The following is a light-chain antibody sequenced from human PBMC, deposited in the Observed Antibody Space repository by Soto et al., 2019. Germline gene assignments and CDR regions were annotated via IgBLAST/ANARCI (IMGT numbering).Light chain of an antibody. V-gene: IGKV1-5*03. CDR3: QHYNSYSEA. CDR2: KAS. Sequence: DIQMTQSPSSLSASVGDRVTITCRTSQSISTSLNWYQQKAGKAPKLLIYKASTLKSGVPSRFSGSGSGTEFTLTISSLQPDDFATYYCQHYNSYSEAFGQGTKVDNK. J-gene: IGKJ1*01. CDR1: QSISTS.